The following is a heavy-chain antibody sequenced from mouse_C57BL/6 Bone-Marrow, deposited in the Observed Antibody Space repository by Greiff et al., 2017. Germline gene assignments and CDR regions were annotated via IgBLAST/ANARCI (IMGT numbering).Heavy chain of an antibody. Sequence: EVKLVESGPGLVKPSQSLSLTCSVTGYSITSGYYWNWIRQFPGNKLEWMGYISYDGSNNYNPSLKNRISITRDKSKNQFFLKLNSVTTEDTATYYCARDGITTVVADWYFDVWGTGTTVTVSS. CDR1: GYSITSGYY. D-gene: IGHD1-1*01. J-gene: IGHJ1*03. CDR3: ARDGITTVVADWYFDV. V-gene: IGHV3-6*01. CDR2: ISYDGSN.